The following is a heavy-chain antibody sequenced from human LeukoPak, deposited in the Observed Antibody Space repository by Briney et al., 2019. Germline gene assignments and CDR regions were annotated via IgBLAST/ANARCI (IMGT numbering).Heavy chain of an antibody. CDR1: GFTFSSYA. CDR3: VKGLSYDFWSGYYFYYYYYGMDV. D-gene: IGHD3-3*01. V-gene: IGHV3-64D*09. CDR2: ISSNGGST. Sequence: GGSLRLSCAASGFTFSSYAMHWVRQAPGKGLEYVSAISSNGGSTYYADSVKGRFTISRDNSKNTLYLQMSSLRAEDTAVYYCVKGLSYDFWSGYYFYYYYYGMDVWGQGTTVTVSS. J-gene: IGHJ6*02.